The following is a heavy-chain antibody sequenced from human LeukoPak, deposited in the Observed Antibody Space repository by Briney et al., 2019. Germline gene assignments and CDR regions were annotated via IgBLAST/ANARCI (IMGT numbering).Heavy chain of an antibody. CDR1: GFTFSDYY. J-gene: IGHJ6*03. V-gene: IGHV3-11*04. D-gene: IGHD3-3*01. CDR2: TSYSGNTI. Sequence: GGSLRLSCAASGFTFSDYYMSWIRQAPGKGLEWVSYTSYSGNTIYYADSVKGRFTISRDNARNSLYLQMNSLRAEDTAVYYCARVVEDYYSYYMDVWGKGTTVTVSS. CDR3: ARVVEDYYSYYMDV.